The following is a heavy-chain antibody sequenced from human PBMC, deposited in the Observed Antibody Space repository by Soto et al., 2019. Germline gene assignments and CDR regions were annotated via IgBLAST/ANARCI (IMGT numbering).Heavy chain of an antibody. CDR2: ISSDASNK. Sequence: GGSLRLSCAASGFTFSSYAMHWVRQAPGKGLEWVTIISSDASNKYYADSVKGRFTISRDNFKNTLYLQMNSLRVEDTAVYYCARDSVSQVIIDFFYYFDYWGQGTMVTVSS. V-gene: IGHV3-30-3*01. CDR3: ARDSVSQVIIDFFYYFDY. J-gene: IGHJ4*02. CDR1: GFTFSSYA. D-gene: IGHD3-22*01.